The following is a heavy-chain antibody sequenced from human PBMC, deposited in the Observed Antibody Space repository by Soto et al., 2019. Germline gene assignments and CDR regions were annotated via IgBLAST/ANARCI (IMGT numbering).Heavy chain of an antibody. CDR1: GFTLISYT. CDR2: SSDRRTGNT. CDR3: TTWLTAHFDY. Sequence: GGSLRLSCAASGFTLISYTLSWVRRAPGKGLEWVATSSDRRTGNTHYSDSVRGRFTLSRDYSRNILFLQMDSLRADDTALYYCTTWLTAHFDYWGRGTQVTVSS. J-gene: IGHJ4*02. V-gene: IGHV3-23*01. D-gene: IGHD2-21*02.